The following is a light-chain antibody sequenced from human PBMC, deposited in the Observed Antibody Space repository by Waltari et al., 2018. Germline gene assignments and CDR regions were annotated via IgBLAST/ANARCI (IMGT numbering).Light chain of an antibody. CDR1: QTVRAPY. V-gene: IGKV3-20*01. Sequence: EIVLTQSPGTLSLSPGERATLSCRASQTVRAPYLAWYQQKPGQAPTLVIHDTSSRATRIPERISGSRSRTDVSLTISSLEPEDFAVYYCQQYDISPLTFGGGTKVETK. J-gene: IGKJ4*01. CDR2: DTS. CDR3: QQYDISPLT.